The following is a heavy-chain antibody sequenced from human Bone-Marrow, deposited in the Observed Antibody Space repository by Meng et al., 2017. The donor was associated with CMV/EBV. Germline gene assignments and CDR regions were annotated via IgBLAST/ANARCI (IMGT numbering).Heavy chain of an antibody. CDR2: INPNSGGT. D-gene: IGHD6-6*01. CDR3: ARGRSSSWSDWFDP. V-gene: IGHV1-2*02. Sequence: ASVKVSCKASGYTFTGYYMHWVRQAPGQGLEWMGWINPNSGGTNYAQKFQGRVTMTRDTSISTAYMEMSRLSSDAAAVYYCARGRSSSWSDWFDPWGHGTLVTVSS. J-gene: IGHJ5*02. CDR1: GYTFTGYY.